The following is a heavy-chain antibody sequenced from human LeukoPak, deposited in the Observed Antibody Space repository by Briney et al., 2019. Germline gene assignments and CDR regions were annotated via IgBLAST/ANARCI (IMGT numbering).Heavy chain of an antibody. CDR2: INWNGGST. V-gene: IGHV3-20*04. Sequence: GGSLRLSCAASGFTFSSNSMNWVRQAPGKGLEWVSGINWNGGSTGYADSVKGRFTISRDNAKNSLYLQMNSLRAEDTALYYCARERGYSGYDLDYWGQGTLVTVSS. D-gene: IGHD5-12*01. CDR3: ARERGYSGYDLDY. CDR1: GFTFSSNS. J-gene: IGHJ4*02.